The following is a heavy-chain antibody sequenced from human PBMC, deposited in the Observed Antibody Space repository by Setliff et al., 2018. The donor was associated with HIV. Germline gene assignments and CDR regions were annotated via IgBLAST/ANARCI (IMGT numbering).Heavy chain of an antibody. CDR1: GGSFSGYY. Sequence: PSETLSLTCAVYGGSFSGYYWSWIRQPPRKGLEWIGEINHSGSTNYNPSLKSRVTVSVDTSKNQFSLKLSSVTAADTAVYYCARWGSGTSYYYYGMDVWGQGTTVTVSS. CDR2: INHSGST. CDR3: ARWGSGTSYYYYGMDV. V-gene: IGHV4-34*01. D-gene: IGHD3-10*01. J-gene: IGHJ6*02.